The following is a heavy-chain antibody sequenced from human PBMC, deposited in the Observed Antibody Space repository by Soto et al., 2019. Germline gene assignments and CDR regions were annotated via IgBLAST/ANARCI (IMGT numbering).Heavy chain of an antibody. Sequence: PXGSLRLSRAASRFRFDSYSMTWVRQAPGKGLEWVSTITGNGAITYHADSVKDRFTISRDNSKNTLYLQIKSLRAEDTAMYFCAQWQYCGGACYFHFWGRGTLVTVSS. CDR1: RFRFDSYS. J-gene: IGHJ4*02. D-gene: IGHD2-21*02. CDR3: AQWQYCGGACYFHF. V-gene: IGHV3-23*01. CDR2: ITGNGAIT.